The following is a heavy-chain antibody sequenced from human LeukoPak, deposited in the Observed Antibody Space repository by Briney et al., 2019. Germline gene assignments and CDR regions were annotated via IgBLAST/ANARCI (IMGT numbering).Heavy chain of an antibody. CDR2: ISSRSGDI. V-gene: IGHV3-21*06. CDR1: GFTFRTYD. Sequence: GGSLRLSCVASGFTFRTYDMLWVRQAPGKGLEWVSSISSRSGDIYYADSVRGRFAISRDNAQNSVHLQMNSLRAEDTAVYHCAREYDSSGYPFDYWGHGTLVTVSS. D-gene: IGHD3-22*01. J-gene: IGHJ4*01. CDR3: AREYDSSGYPFDY.